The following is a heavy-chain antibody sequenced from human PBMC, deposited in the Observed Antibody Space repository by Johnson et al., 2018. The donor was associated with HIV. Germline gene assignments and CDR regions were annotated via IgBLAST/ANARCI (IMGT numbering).Heavy chain of an antibody. J-gene: IGHJ3*02. V-gene: IGHV3-30*03. Sequence: QVQLVESGGGVVQPGRSLRLSCAASGFTFNSYGMHWVRQAPGEGLEWVAVISYDGSNKYYADSVKGPFTISRDNSKNTLDLQMNRLRAQDTAVYYCARDWEGYAFDIWGQGTMVTVSS. CDR2: ISYDGSNK. CDR1: GFTFNSYG. D-gene: IGHD1-26*01. CDR3: ARDWEGYAFDI.